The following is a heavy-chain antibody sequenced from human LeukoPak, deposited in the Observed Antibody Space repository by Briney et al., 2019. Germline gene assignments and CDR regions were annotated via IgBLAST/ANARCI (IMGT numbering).Heavy chain of an antibody. D-gene: IGHD6-13*01. V-gene: IGHV1-69*13. J-gene: IGHJ4*02. CDR1: GGTFSSYA. Sequence: EASVKVSFKASGGTFSSYAISWVRQAPGQGLEWMGGIIPIFGTANYAQKFQGRVTITADESTSTAYMELSSLRSEDTAVYYCARGHSSSWYNFDYWGQGTLVTVSS. CDR2: IIPIFGTA. CDR3: ARGHSSSWYNFDY.